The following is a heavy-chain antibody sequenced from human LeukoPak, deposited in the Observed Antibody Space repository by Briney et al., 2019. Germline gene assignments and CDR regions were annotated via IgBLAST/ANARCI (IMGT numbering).Heavy chain of an antibody. D-gene: IGHD6-6*01. J-gene: IGHJ4*02. Sequence: PSETLSLTCAVYGGSFSGYYWSWIRQPPGKGLEWIGEINHSGSTNYNPSLKSRVTISVDTSKNQFSLKLSSVTAADTAVYYCARGTFSSSSPYYFDHWGQGTLVTVSS. CDR2: INHSGST. CDR3: ARGTFSSSSPYYFDH. CDR1: GGSFSGYY. V-gene: IGHV4-34*01.